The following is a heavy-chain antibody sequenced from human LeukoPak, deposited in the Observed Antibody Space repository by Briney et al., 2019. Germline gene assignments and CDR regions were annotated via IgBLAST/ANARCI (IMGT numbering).Heavy chain of an antibody. V-gene: IGHV4-30-2*01. Sequence: SQTLSLTCTVSGGSISSGGYYWSWIRQPPGKGLEWIGYIYHSGSTYYNPSLKSRVTISVDRSKNQFSLKLSSVTAADTAVYYCTRDHYYDSSGYTFRHWGQGTLVTVSS. CDR1: GGSISSGGYY. J-gene: IGHJ1*01. D-gene: IGHD3-22*01. CDR3: TRDHYYDSSGYTFRH. CDR2: IYHSGST.